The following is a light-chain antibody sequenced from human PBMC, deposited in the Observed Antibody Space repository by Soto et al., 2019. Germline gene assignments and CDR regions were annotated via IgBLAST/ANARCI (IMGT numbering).Light chain of an antibody. V-gene: IGLV1-40*01. CDR1: SSNIGAGYD. CDR3: QSYDSSLSGYVV. CDR2: GNS. J-gene: IGLJ2*01. Sequence: QSVLTQPPSVSGAPGQRVTISSTGSSSNIGAGYDVHWYQQLPRTAPKLLIYGNSNRPSGVPDRFSGSKSGTSASLAITGLQAEDEADYYCQSYDSSLSGYVVFGGGTQLTVL.